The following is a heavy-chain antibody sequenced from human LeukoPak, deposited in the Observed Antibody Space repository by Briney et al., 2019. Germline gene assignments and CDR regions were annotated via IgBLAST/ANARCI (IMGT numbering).Heavy chain of an antibody. CDR2: INPNSGGT. CDR3: ARQADIAVADCFDY. V-gene: IGHV1-2*02. J-gene: IGHJ4*02. CDR1: GSTFTGYY. Sequence: GASVKLSCNASGSTFTGYYMPLVRQAPGQGLELKGWINPNSGGTNYAQKFQGRVTMTRDTSISTAYMELSRLRSDDTAVYYCARQADIAVADCFDYWGQGTLVTVSS. D-gene: IGHD6-19*01.